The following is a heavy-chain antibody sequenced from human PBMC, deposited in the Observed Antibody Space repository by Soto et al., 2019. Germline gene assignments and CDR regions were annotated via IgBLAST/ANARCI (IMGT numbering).Heavy chain of an antibody. V-gene: IGHV3-48*02. CDR1: GFTFSSYS. Sequence: EVQLVESGGGLVQPGGSLRISCAASGFTFSSYSMNWVRQAPGKGLEWVSYISSSSSTIYYADSVKGRFTISRDNAKNSLYLQMNSLRDEDTAVYYCAGYYDSSGYYYYYDYGMDVWGQGTTVTVSS. D-gene: IGHD3-22*01. CDR3: AGYYDSSGYYYYYDYGMDV. CDR2: ISSSSSTI. J-gene: IGHJ6*02.